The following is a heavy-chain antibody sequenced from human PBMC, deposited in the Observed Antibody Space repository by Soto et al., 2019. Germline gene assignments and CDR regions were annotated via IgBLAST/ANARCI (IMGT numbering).Heavy chain of an antibody. D-gene: IGHD3-3*01. CDR1: GFTVSSNY. J-gene: IGHJ4*02. CDR3: ARVGPLGGFLEWY. CDR2: IYSGGST. Sequence: ETLSLSCAASGFTVSSNYISWVRQAPGKGLEWVSVIYSGGSTYYADSVKGRFTIPRDNSKNTLYLQMNSLRAEDTAVYYCARVGPLGGFLEWYWGQGTLVTVSS. V-gene: IGHV3-53*01.